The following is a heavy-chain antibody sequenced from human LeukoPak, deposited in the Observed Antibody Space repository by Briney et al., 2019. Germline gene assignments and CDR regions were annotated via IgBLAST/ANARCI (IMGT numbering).Heavy chain of an antibody. CDR3: ARARGIDRFDY. D-gene: IGHD3-16*01. J-gene: IGHJ4*02. CDR1: GGSFSGYY. Sequence: SETLSLTCAVYGGSFSGYYWNWIRQPSGKGLEWIGEINHSGSTNYNPSLKSRVTISVDTSKNQFSLKLSSVTAADTAVCYCARARGIDRFDYWGQGTLVTVSS. CDR2: INHSGST. V-gene: IGHV4-34*01.